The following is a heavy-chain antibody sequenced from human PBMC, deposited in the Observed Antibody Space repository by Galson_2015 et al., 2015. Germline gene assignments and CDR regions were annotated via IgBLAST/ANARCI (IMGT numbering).Heavy chain of an antibody. CDR1: GFTFSRYG. V-gene: IGHV3-33*01. D-gene: IGHD2-2*01. J-gene: IGHJ5*02. CDR2: IWYDGSNK. Sequence: SLRLCCAASGFTFSRYGMHWVRQAPGQGLEWVAVIWYDGSNKYYADSVKGRFTISRDNSKNTLYLQMNSLRAEDTAVYYCAREIRTSCYAEGCWFDPWGQGTLVTVSS. CDR3: AREIRTSCYAEGCWFDP.